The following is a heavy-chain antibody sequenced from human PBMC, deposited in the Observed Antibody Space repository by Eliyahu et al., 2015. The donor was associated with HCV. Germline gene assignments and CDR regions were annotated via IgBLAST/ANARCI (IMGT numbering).Heavy chain of an antibody. D-gene: IGHD6-13*01. J-gene: IGHJ4*02. CDR3: ARHDSSSWYGPLFDY. Sequence: QLQLQESGPGLVKPSETLSLTCTVXGGSISSSSYYWGWIRQPPGKGLEWIGSIYYSGSTYYNPSLKSRVTISVDTSKNQFSLKLSSVTAADTAVYYCARHDSSSWYGPLFDYWGQGTLVTVSS. V-gene: IGHV4-39*01. CDR2: IYYSGST. CDR1: GGSISSSSYY.